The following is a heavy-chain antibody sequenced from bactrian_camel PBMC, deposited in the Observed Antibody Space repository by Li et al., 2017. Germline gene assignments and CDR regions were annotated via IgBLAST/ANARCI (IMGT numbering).Heavy chain of an antibody. CDR2: IASDGST. CDR1: VYTVGRYC. J-gene: IGHJ6*01. CDR3: AAFKATMGRCADFGY. D-gene: IGHD4*01. Sequence: HVQLVESGGGSVQAGGSLRLSCAASVYTVGRYCMAWFRQAPGEERTGVAEIASDGSTRYADSVKGRFTISQNNDKNILYLQMNNLKPEDTAMYYCAAFKATMGRCADFGYWGQGTQVTVS. V-gene: IGHV3S55*01.